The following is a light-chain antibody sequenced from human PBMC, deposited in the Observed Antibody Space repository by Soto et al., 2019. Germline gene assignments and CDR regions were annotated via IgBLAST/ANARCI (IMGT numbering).Light chain of an antibody. V-gene: IGKV1-9*01. J-gene: IGKJ1*01. Sequence: IQLTQSPSSLSASVGDRVTITCRASQGVRSYLAWFQQRPGKAPKLLIFGASTLQNGVPARFSGGGFGTEFTLTITSLQPEDFANYYCHQVYTYHRTFGQGTKVEIK. CDR2: GAS. CDR3: HQVYTYHRT. CDR1: QGVRSY.